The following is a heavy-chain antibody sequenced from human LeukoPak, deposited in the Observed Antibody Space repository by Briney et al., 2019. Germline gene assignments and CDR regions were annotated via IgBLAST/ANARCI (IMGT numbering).Heavy chain of an antibody. D-gene: IGHD6-13*01. CDR1: GGSFSGYY. V-gene: IGHV4-34*01. CDR2: INHSGST. J-gene: IGHJ4*02. Sequence: SETLSLTCAVYGGSFSGYYWSWIRQPPGKGLEWIGEINHSGSTNYNPSLKSRVTMSVDTSKNQFSLRLSSVTAADTAVYYCVRESSSSSYRAFDYWGQGTLVTVSS. CDR3: VRESSSSSYRAFDY.